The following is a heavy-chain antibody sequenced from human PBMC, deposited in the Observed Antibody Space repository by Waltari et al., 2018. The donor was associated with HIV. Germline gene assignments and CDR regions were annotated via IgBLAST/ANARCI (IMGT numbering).Heavy chain of an antibody. CDR3: ARIGTFPHNYAIDF. J-gene: IGHJ6*02. Sequence: EVQLMESGGGLVQSGGSLRLSCAASGFTFTNYWMSWVRQTPGKGLEWVAYIKDDGSEKYYMGSVKGRFTISRDNAKNSMFLQMNSLRAEDTAVYYCARIGTFPHNYAIDFWGQETTVTVSS. D-gene: IGHD1-26*01. CDR1: GFTFTNYW. CDR2: IKDDGSEK. V-gene: IGHV3-7*01.